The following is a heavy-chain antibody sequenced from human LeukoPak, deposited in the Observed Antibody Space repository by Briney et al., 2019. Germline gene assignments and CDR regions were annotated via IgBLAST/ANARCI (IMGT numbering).Heavy chain of an antibody. D-gene: IGHD2-15*01. CDR3: ARGYCSGGSCYSYYYYNYMDV. J-gene: IGHJ6*03. CDR1: GGSISSSSYY. Sequence: SETLSLTCTVSGGSISSSSYYWGWIRQPPGKGLEWIGSTSYSGSTYYNPSLKSRVTISVDTSKNQFSLKLSSVTAADTAVYYCARGYCSGGSCYSYYYYNYMDVWGKGTTVTVSS. CDR2: TSYSGST. V-gene: IGHV4-39*07.